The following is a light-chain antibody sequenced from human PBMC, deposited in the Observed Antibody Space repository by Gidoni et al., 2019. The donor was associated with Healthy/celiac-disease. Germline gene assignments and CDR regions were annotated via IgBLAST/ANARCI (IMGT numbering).Light chain of an antibody. CDR1: QSISSS. CDR2: AAF. J-gene: IGKJ2*01. CDR3: QQSYSTFMYT. Sequence: DIQMTHSPSSLSASVGDRVTLPCRASQSISSSVNWYQQKPGKAPKLLIYAAFSLQSGVPSRLSGSGSGTDFTLTIRSLQTEDFATYYCQQSYSTFMYTFGQGTKLEIK. V-gene: IGKV1-39*01.